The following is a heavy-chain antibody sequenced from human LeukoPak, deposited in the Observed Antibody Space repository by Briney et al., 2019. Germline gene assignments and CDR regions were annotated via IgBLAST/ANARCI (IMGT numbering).Heavy chain of an antibody. D-gene: IGHD5-24*01. J-gene: IGHJ3*02. CDR3: AKEKWLYSSGAFDI. Sequence: PSETLSLTCTVSGGSITSYYWTWIRQPPGKGLQWIGYTYYRGRTEYNPSLKSRVTISVDTSKNHFSLELSSVTAADTAVYYRAKEKWLYSSGAFDIWGQGTVVTVSS. CDR1: GGSITSYY. V-gene: IGHV4-59*01. CDR2: TYYRGRT.